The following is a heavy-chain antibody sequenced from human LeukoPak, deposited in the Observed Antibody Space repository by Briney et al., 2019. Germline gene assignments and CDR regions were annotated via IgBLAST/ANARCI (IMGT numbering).Heavy chain of an antibody. CDR2: IYYTGTT. CDR3: ARGGWGSFDY. Sequence: SETLSLTCTVSGGSITSSSYHWGWIRQPPGKGLEWIGSIYYTGTTYYNPSLKSRVSIFVDTSKNQFSLRLISVTAADTAVYYCARGGWGSFDYWGQGTLVTVSS. J-gene: IGHJ4*02. D-gene: IGHD1-26*01. CDR1: GGSITSSSYH. V-gene: IGHV4-39*07.